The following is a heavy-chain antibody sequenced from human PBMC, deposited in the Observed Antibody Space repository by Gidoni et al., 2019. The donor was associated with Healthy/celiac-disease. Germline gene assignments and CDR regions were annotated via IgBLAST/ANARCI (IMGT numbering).Heavy chain of an antibody. V-gene: IGHV3-21*01. Sequence: EVKLVESGGGLVKPGGSLRRSGEASGFTFSSYSMNGVGQAPGRGLEGVSSISISSSYIYFAVSVKGRFTLARVNAKNSLYLQMNSLRADDTAVYYCARDDTLRYWGQGSLVTVAS. CDR2: ISISSSYI. CDR3: ARDDTLRY. J-gene: IGHJ4*02. CDR1: GFTFSSYS.